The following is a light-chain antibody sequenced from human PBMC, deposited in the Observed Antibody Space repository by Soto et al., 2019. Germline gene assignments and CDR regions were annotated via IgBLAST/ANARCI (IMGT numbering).Light chain of an antibody. CDR1: QSAFSTY. CDR2: GAY. V-gene: IGKV3-20*01. Sequence: EVVLTQSPGTLSLFPAERATLSCRASQSAFSTYFAWFQQKPGQVPRLLIYGAYTRATGVADRFIGTGSGTDFTLTISRLEPEDFAVYYCHQYGNAPWTLGQGTKVEIK. CDR3: HQYGNAPWT. J-gene: IGKJ1*01.